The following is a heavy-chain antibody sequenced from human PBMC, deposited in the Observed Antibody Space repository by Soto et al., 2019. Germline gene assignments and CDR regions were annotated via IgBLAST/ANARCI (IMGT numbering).Heavy chain of an antibody. D-gene: IGHD6-6*01. CDR2: IYPGDSDT. J-gene: IGHJ6*02. CDR3: AREGSSSSSMSYYGMDV. CDR1: GYSFTSYW. V-gene: IGHV5-51*01. Sequence: GESLKISCKGSGYSFTSYWIGWVRQMPGKGLEWMGIIYPGDSDTRYSPSFQGQVTISADKSISTAYLQWSSLKASDTAMYYCAREGSSSSSMSYYGMDVWGQGTTVTVSS.